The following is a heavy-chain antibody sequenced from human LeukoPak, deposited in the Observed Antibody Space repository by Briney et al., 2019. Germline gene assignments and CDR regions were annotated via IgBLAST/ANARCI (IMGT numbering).Heavy chain of an antibody. J-gene: IGHJ5*02. D-gene: IGHD6-25*01. Sequence: SETLSLTCAVYGGSFSGYYWSWIRQPPGKGLEWIGRMSTSGNSNYIPSLVSRVTMSVDMSKNQFSLNLSSVTAADTAVYYCARESGSMRWFDPWGQGTLVTVSS. CDR2: MSTSGNS. V-gene: IGHV4-59*10. CDR3: ARESGSMRWFDP. CDR1: GGSFSGYY.